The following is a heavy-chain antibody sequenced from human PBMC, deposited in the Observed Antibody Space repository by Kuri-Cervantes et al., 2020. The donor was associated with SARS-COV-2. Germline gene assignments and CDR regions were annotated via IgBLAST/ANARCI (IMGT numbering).Heavy chain of an antibody. CDR2: ISGSGGST. V-gene: IGHV3-23*01. D-gene: IGHD1-26*01. J-gene: IGHJ6*03. Sequence: GESLKISCAASGFTVSSNYMSWVRQAPGKGLEWVSAISGSGGSTYYADSVKGRFTISRDNSKNTLYLQMNSLRAEDTAVYYCAKSGEDRYYYYYYMDVWGKGTTVTVSS. CDR3: AKSGEDRYYYYYYMDV. CDR1: GFTVSSNY.